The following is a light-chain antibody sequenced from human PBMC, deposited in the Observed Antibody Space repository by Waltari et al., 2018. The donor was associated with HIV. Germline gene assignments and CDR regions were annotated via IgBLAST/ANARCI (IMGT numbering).Light chain of an antibody. CDR1: SSDVGSYNL. CDR3: CSYAGSTTWV. CDR2: EVG. V-gene: IGLV2-23*02. J-gene: IGLJ3*02. Sequence: QSALTQPASVSGSPGQSITISCTGTSSDVGSYNLVSWYQQHPGEAPKLMIYEVGKRPSGVSNRFSGSKSGNTASLTISGLQAEDEADYHCCSYAGSTTWVFGGGTRLTVL.